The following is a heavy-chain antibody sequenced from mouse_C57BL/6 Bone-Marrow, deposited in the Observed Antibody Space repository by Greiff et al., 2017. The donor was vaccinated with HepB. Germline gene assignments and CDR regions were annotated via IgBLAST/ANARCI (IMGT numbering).Heavy chain of an antibody. CDR2: ISSGGDYI. J-gene: IGHJ4*01. Sequence: EVKLMESGEGLVKPGGSLKLSCAASGFTFSSYAMSWVRQTPEKRLEWVAYISSGGDYIYYADTVKGRFTISRDNARNTLYMQMSSLKSEDTAMYYGTRVNPFITTVWAMDYWGQGTSVTVSS. CDR1: GFTFSSYA. CDR3: TRVNPFITTVWAMDY. V-gene: IGHV5-9-1*02. D-gene: IGHD1-1*01.